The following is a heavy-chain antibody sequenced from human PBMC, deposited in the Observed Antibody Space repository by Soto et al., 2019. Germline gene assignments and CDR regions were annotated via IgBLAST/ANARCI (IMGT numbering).Heavy chain of an antibody. CDR1: GYTFTDYA. V-gene: IGHV1-3*05. CDR2: INAGNGNT. D-gene: IGHD3-10*01. J-gene: IGHJ4*02. Sequence: QVQLVQSGAEEKKPGASVKVSCKASGYTFTDYAMHWVRQAPGQRLEWMGWINAGNGNTKYSQKFQGRVTITRDTSASAAYMELSSLRSEDKAVSYGARGGPPIDYWGQGTLVTVSS. CDR3: ARGGPPIDY.